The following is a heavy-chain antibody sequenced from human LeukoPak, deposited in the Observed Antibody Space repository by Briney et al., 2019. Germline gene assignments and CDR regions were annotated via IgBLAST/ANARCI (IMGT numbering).Heavy chain of an antibody. V-gene: IGHV3-23*01. D-gene: IGHD1-26*01. CDR2: ISGSGGNT. CDR3: AKSYTGSRLGFDY. CDR1: GLTFSSYA. Sequence: GGSLRLSCAASGLTFSSYAMSWVRQAPGKGLEWVSTISGSGGNTYYADSVKGRFTISRDNSKNTLYLQVNSLRAEDTAVYYCAKSYTGSRLGFDYWGQGTLVTVSS. J-gene: IGHJ4*02.